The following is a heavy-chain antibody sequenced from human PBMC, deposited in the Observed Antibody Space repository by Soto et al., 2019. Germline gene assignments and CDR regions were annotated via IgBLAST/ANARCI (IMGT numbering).Heavy chain of an antibody. D-gene: IGHD2-15*01. CDR1: GFTFSRHG. CDR3: ARDAASPDNGFGH. CDR2: ILNDASGH. V-gene: IGHV3-33*01. Sequence: QVQLVESGGGVVQPGTSLRLSCAASGFTFSRHGMHWVRQTPGKGLEWLAVILNDASGHWYADSVKGRFTISRDNFENTLYLQMNGLRLEDTAMYFCARDAASPDNGFGHWGQGTLVTFSS. J-gene: IGHJ5*02.